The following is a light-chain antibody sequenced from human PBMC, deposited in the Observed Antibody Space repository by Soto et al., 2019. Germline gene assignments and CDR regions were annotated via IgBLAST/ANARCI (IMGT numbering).Light chain of an antibody. CDR2: GAS. J-gene: IGKJ1*01. CDR1: QTVGSN. Sequence: EIVLTQSPDTLSVSPGERATLSCRASQTVGSNLAWYQQKPGQAPRLLIYGASTRATGIPARFSGSGSGTEFTLTITSLQSEDFAVYFCQQYSSWPRTFGQGTKVDIK. CDR3: QQYSSWPRT. V-gene: IGKV3-15*01.